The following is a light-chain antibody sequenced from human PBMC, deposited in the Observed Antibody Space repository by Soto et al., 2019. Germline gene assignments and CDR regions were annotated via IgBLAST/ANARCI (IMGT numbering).Light chain of an antibody. Sequence: DIQMTQSPSSLSASVGDRVSITCRASQSISSWLAWYQQKPGKAPKLLMFDTFSLESGVPSRFSGSGSGTEFTLTISSVQHYDCSSYYCQHYNSYGTFGQGTK. CDR2: DTF. V-gene: IGKV1-5*01. J-gene: IGKJ1*01. CDR3: QHYNSYGT. CDR1: QSISSW.